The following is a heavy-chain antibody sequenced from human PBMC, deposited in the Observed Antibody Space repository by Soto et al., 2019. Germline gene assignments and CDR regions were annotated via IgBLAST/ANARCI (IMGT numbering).Heavy chain of an antibody. V-gene: IGHV4-30-4*01. CDR2: IYYSGST. D-gene: IGHD4-17*01. CDR3: ARAGGDYGVYYYGMDV. CDR1: GGSISSGDYY. Sequence: PSETLSLTCTVSGGSISSGDYYWSWIRQPPGKGLEWIGYIYYSGSTYYNPSLKSRVTISVDTSKNQFSLKLSSVTAADTAVYYCARAGGDYGVYYYGMDVWGQGTTVTVSS. J-gene: IGHJ6*02.